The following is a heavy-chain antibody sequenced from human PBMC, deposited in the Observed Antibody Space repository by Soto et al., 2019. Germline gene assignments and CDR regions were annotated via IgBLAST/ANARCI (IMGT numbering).Heavy chain of an antibody. Sequence: QVQLVQSGAEVKKPGSSVKVSCKASGGTFSSYTISWVRQAPGQGLEWMGRIIPILGIANYGQKFQGRVTITADKATSTAYMELSSLRSEDTAVYYCARGSSWYWFDPWGQGTLVTVSS. CDR3: ARGSSWYWFDP. V-gene: IGHV1-69*02. D-gene: IGHD6-13*01. CDR1: GGTFSSYT. CDR2: IIPILGIA. J-gene: IGHJ5*02.